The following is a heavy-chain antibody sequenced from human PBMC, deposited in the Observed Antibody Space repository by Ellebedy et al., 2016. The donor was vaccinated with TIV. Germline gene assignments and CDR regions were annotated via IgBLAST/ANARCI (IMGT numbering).Heavy chain of an antibody. J-gene: IGHJ6*02. CDR1: GFSFRSYW. V-gene: IGHV3-7*03. Sequence: GESLKISCVVSGFSFRSYWMSWVRQAPGKGLEWVANIYQDGNEKNYVDSVKGRFTISRDNARNSLYLQMNSLTVEETAVYYCARDGAYGDYSPGQYCLDVWGQGTTVTVS. D-gene: IGHD4-17*01. CDR2: IYQDGNEK. CDR3: ARDGAYGDYSPGQYCLDV.